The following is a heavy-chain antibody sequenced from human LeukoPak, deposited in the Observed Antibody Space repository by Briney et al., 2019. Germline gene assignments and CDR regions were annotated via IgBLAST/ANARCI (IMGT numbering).Heavy chain of an antibody. CDR3: ARDQGGVGY. D-gene: IGHD3-16*01. CDR1: GFTFSSYA. V-gene: IGHV3-23*01. J-gene: IGHJ4*02. CDR2: ISGSGGST. Sequence: GGSLRLSCAASGFTFSSYAMSWVRQAPGKGLEWVSAISGSGGSTYYADSVKGRFTISRDNAKNSLYLQMNSLRAEDTAVYYCARDQGGVGYWGQGTLVTVSS.